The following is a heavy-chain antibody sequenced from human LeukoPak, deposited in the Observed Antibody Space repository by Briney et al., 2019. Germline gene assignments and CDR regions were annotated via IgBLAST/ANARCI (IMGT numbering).Heavy chain of an antibody. V-gene: IGHV3-23*01. D-gene: IGHD6-19*01. J-gene: IGHJ6*03. Sequence: GGSLRLSCAASGFAFSSFAMGWVRQSPGKGLEWLSTINGGGNTTFYADSVKGRFTISRDNSKNTLYLHTDGLRPDDTAIYYCTKELHVAVAVADYYYFYMDVWGRGTAVSVSS. CDR2: INGGGNTT. CDR1: GFAFSSFA. CDR3: TKELHVAVAVADYYYFYMDV.